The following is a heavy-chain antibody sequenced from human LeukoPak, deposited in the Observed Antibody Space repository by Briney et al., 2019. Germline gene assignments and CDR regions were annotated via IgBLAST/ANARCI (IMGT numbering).Heavy chain of an antibody. Sequence: PGGSLRLSCAASGFTFTSHWMSWVRQAPGKGLEWVARMNLDGSEKYYVDSVKGRFTNSRDNAKTSLYLEMNSLRAEDTAVYYCARDATYCTNGVCYTRFDYWGQGTLVTVSS. CDR2: MNLDGSEK. V-gene: IGHV3-7*01. CDR3: ARDATYCTNGVCYTRFDY. J-gene: IGHJ4*02. CDR1: GFTFTSHW. D-gene: IGHD2-8*01.